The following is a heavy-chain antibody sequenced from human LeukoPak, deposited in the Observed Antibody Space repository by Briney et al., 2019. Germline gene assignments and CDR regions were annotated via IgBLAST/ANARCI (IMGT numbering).Heavy chain of an antibody. CDR1: GGSISTCY. V-gene: IGHV4-59*01. D-gene: IGHD3-22*01. J-gene: IGHJ4*02. Sequence: PSETLSLTCTVSGGSISTCYWSWIRQPPGKGLECIGYIDSTGSTNYKPSLKSRVTISVDTSKNQFSLRMRSVTAADTAVYYCARVAYYDSSGYYFDHWGQGTLVTVSS. CDR2: IDSTGST. CDR3: ARVAYYDSSGYYFDH.